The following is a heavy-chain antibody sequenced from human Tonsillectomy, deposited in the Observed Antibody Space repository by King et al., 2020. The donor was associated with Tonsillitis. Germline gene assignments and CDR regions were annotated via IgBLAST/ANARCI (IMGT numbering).Heavy chain of an antibody. J-gene: IGHJ6*02. CDR2: IYNSGNT. CDR3: ARDRYYDSSGYIYYYYGMDV. Sequence: VQLVESGGGLIQPGGSLRLSCAASGFTVSSNYMSWVRQAPGKGLEWVSVIYNSGNTYYADSVKGRFTISRDNSKKTLYLQMNSLRAEDTAVYYCARDRYYDSSGYIYYYYGMDVWGQGTTVTVSS. D-gene: IGHD3-22*01. V-gene: IGHV3-53*01. CDR1: GFTVSSNY.